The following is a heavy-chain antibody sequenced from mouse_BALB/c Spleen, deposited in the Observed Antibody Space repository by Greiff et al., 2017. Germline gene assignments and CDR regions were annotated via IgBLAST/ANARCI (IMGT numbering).Heavy chain of an antibody. J-gene: IGHJ1*01. V-gene: IGHV1S56*01. CDR2: IYPGDGST. Sequence: QVQLQQSGPELVKPGASVKISCKASGYTFTSYDINWVKQRPGQGLEWIGWIYPGDGSTNYNEKFKGKATLTADKSSSTAYMQLSSLTSENSAVYFCANEGLGYFDDWGEGTTVTVSA. CDR3: ANEGLGYFDD. CDR1: GYTFTSYD. D-gene: IGHD2-13*01.